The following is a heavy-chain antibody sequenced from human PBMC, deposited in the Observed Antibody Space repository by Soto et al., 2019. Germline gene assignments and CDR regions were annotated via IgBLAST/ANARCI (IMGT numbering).Heavy chain of an antibody. J-gene: IGHJ4*02. Sequence: QVQLVQSGAEVKKPGASVNVFCKASGYTFTSYGISWVRQATGQGLEWLGWISAGSGNTKYEQKLPGRVTMTTDTSASTVYMEVRSLRSDDTAVYYCARDQAMAQFDYWGQGTLVTVS. V-gene: IGHV1-18*01. CDR1: GYTFTSYG. CDR3: ARDQAMAQFDY. D-gene: IGHD5-18*01. CDR2: ISAGSGNT.